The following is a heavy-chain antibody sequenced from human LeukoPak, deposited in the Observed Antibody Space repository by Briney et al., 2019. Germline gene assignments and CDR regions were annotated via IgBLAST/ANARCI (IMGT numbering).Heavy chain of an antibody. V-gene: IGHV4-59*01. Sequence: SETLSLTCSVSGASFSTNYWSWIRQPPGKGLEWIGYIYYSGSTNYNPSLKSRVTISIDTSKNQFSLKLSSVTAADTAVYYCARRARVVVAATEYNWFDPWGQGTLVTVSS. CDR2: IYYSGST. J-gene: IGHJ5*02. CDR1: GASFSTNY. CDR3: ARRARVVVAATEYNWFDP. D-gene: IGHD2-15*01.